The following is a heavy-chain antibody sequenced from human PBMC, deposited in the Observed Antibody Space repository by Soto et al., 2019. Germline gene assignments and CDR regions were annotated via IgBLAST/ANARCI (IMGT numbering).Heavy chain of an antibody. V-gene: IGHV1-69*12. J-gene: IGHJ6*02. Sequence: QVQLVQSGAEVKKPGSSVKVSCKASGGAFIDYAFSWVRQAPGQCLEWLGGIMPIFRAPDNAQKFPGRVTITADEFTRTAYMELNSLRSEDTAVYYCASWLKGPDIGNYYYGMDVWGQWTTVTVSS. CDR3: ASWLKGPDIGNYYYGMDV. D-gene: IGHD2-15*01. CDR2: IMPIFRAP. CDR1: GGAFIDYA.